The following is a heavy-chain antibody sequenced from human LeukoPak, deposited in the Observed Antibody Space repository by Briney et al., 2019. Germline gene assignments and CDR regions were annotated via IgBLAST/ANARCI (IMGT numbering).Heavy chain of an antibody. J-gene: IGHJ6*04. CDR2: ISSSSSYT. CDR1: GFTFSDYY. V-gene: IGHV3-11*06. D-gene: IGHD3-10*01. Sequence: GGSLRLSCAASGFTFSDYYMSWIRQAPGKGLEWVSYISSSSSYTNYAYSVKGRFTICIDNAKNSLYLQMNSLRAEDTAVYSCARDRGVLWFGDLYGMDVWGKGTTVTVSS. CDR3: ARDRGVLWFGDLYGMDV.